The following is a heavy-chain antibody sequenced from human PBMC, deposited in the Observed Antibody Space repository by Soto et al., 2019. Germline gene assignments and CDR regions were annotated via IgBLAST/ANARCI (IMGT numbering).Heavy chain of an antibody. CDR3: ARFRGSYGMDV. Sequence: QVQLVQSGAEVKKPGSSVKVSCKGSGGTFSSYTISWVRQAPGQGLEWMGRIIPTLGIANHAQKFQGRVTXTXXKSTSTAYMELSSLSSEDTAVYYCARFRGSYGMDVWGQGTTVTVSS. J-gene: IGHJ6*02. D-gene: IGHD3-10*01. CDR2: IIPTLGIA. V-gene: IGHV1-69*02. CDR1: GGTFSSYT.